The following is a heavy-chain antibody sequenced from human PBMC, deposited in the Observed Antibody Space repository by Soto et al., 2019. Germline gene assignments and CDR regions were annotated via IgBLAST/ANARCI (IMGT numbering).Heavy chain of an antibody. CDR3: ARAPSPHSGYYPHFDY. CDR1: GYSFTSYW. Sequence: PGESLKISCKGSGYSFTSYWIDWVRQMPGKGLEWMGIIYPGDSDTRYSPSFQGQVTISADKSISTAYLQWSSLKASDTAMYYCARAPSPHSGYYPHFDYWGQGTLVTVSS. D-gene: IGHD3-22*01. CDR2: IYPGDSDT. V-gene: IGHV5-51*01. J-gene: IGHJ4*02.